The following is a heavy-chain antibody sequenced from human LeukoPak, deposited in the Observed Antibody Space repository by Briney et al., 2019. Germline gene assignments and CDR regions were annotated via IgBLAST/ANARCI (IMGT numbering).Heavy chain of an antibody. CDR2: ISSSSSYI. D-gene: IGHD7-27*01. V-gene: IGHV3-21*01. CDR3: ARELGYYYYGMDV. CDR1: GLTFSSYS. Sequence: PGGSLRLSCAASGLTFSSYSMNWVRQAPGKGLEWVSSISSSSSYIYYADSVKGRFTISRDNAKNSLYLQMNSLRAEDTAVYYCARELGYYYYGMDVWGQGTTVTVSS. J-gene: IGHJ6*02.